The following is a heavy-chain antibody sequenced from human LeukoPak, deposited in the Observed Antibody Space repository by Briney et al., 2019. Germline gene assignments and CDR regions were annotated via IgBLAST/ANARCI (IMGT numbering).Heavy chain of an antibody. J-gene: IGHJ6*03. CDR2: TSAYNGNT. CDR3: ATNTYYYGSGSYYKGYYYYMDV. D-gene: IGHD3-10*01. V-gene: IGHV1-18*01. Sequence: ASVKVSCKASGYTFTSYGISWVRQAPGQGLEWMGWTSAYNGNTNYAQKLQGRVTMTTDTSTSTAYMELRSLRSDDTAVYYCATNTYYYGSGSYYKGYYYYMDVWGKGTTVTISS. CDR1: GYTFTSYG.